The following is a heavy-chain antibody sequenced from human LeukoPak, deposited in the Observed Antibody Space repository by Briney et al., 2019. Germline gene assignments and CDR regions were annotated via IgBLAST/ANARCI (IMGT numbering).Heavy chain of an antibody. CDR2: IYPGDSDT. CDR1: EYDFTTYW. CDR3: ARGYTYGNDAFDI. V-gene: IGHV5-51*01. D-gene: IGHD5-18*01. J-gene: IGHJ3*02. Sequence: GESLKISCKGSEYDFTTYWIGWVRRMPGKGLEWMGIIYPGDSDTRYSPSFQGQVTISADKSISTAYLQWSSLKASDTAMYYCARGYTYGNDAFDIWGQGTMVTVSS.